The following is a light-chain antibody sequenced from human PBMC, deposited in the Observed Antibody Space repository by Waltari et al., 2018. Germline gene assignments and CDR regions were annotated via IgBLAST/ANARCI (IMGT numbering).Light chain of an antibody. CDR2: GAS. V-gene: IGKV3D-15*01. CDR3: QQNNKWPLT. CDR1: QSVSSG. J-gene: IGKJ4*01. Sequence: EILMTQSPATLSLSPGERATLSCRGSQSVSSGFAWYQQKPGQTPRLLIYGASSRATGIPDRFSGSGSGTEFTLTISSLEPEDVAVYYCQQNNKWPLTFGGGTKVEIK.